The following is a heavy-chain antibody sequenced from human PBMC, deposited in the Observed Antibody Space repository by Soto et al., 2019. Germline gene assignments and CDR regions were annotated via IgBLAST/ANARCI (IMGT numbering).Heavy chain of an antibody. CDR2: IYYSGYT. V-gene: IGHV4-39*01. Sequence: SETLSLTCTVSGGSISSSSYYWGWIRQPPGKGLEWIGSIYYSGYTYYNPSLKSRVTISVDTSKNQFSLKLSSVTAEDTAVYYCARADYGGNSYWGQGTLVTVSS. CDR3: ARADYGGNSY. D-gene: IGHD4-17*01. CDR1: GGSISSSSYY. J-gene: IGHJ4*02.